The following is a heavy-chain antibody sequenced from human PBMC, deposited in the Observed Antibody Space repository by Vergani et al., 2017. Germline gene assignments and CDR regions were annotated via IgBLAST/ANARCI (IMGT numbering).Heavy chain of an antibody. V-gene: IGHV4-34*01. CDR2: INHSGST. D-gene: IGHD3-3*01. J-gene: IGHJ6*04. Sequence: QVQLQQWGAGLLKPSETLSLTCAVYGGSFSGYYWSWIRQPPGKGLEWIGEINHSGSTNYNPSLKSRVTISVDTSKNQFSLKLSSGTAADTAVYDCARAAGYYDFWSGYPTNLDVWGKGTTVTVSS. CDR1: GGSFSGYY. CDR3: ARAAGYYDFWSGYPTNLDV.